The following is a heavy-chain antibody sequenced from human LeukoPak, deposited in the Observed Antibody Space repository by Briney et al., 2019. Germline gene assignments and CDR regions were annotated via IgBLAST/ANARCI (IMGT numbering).Heavy chain of an antibody. V-gene: IGHV3-23*01. CDR2: IRPRGDNT. CDR3: ARVAGWHWFDP. D-gene: IGHD6-19*01. J-gene: IGHJ5*02. CDR1: GFTFSSYD. Sequence: GGAPRLSCAASGFTFSSYDMTWVRQAPGRGLEWVSSIRPRGDNTYYGDSVKGRFTVSRDNSKNTVYLEMNNMRVDDTAVYYCARVAGWHWFDPWGQGTLVTVSS.